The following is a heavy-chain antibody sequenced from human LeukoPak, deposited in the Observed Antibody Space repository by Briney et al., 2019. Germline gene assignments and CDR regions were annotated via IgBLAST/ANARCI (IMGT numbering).Heavy chain of an antibody. V-gene: IGHV1-46*01. CDR2: INPSGGST. Sequence: ASVKVSCKASGYTFTSYYMHWVRQAPGQGLEWMGIINPSGGSTSYAQKFQGRVTMTRDTSTSTVYMELSSLRSEDTAVYYCARDRMAAAGTFHYYYYYGMDVWGQGTTVTVSS. CDR3: ARDRMAAAGTFHYYYYYGMDV. CDR1: GYTFTSYY. D-gene: IGHD6-13*01. J-gene: IGHJ6*02.